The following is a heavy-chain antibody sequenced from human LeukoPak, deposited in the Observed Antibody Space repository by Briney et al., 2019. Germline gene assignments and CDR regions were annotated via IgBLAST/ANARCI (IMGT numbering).Heavy chain of an antibody. CDR3: ATKMHGPFDH. J-gene: IGHJ5*02. CDR2: SVTSGST. Sequence: GGSLRLSCAASGFTFSSYNLYWVRQAPGKSLEWVSSSVTSGSTYYADSVRGRFTTSRENAKNSLYLQMSSLSVEDTAVYYCATKMHGPFDHWGEGTLV. CDR1: GFTFSSYN. V-gene: IGHV3-21*01.